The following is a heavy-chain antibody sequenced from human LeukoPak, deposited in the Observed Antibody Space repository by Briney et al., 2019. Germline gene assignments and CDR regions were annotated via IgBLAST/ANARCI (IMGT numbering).Heavy chain of an antibody. V-gene: IGHV3-30-3*01. D-gene: IGHD3-10*01. CDR1: GFTFSSNA. CDR2: ITYDGSNK. CDR3: ARDEINYYGSGSYKIGFFDY. Sequence: GSLRLSCAASGFTFSSNAMHWVRQAPGKGLEWVAVITYDGSNKYYADSVKGRFTISRDNSKNTLYLQMNSLRAEDTAVYYCARDEINYYGSGSYKIGFFDYWGQGTLVTVSS. J-gene: IGHJ4*02.